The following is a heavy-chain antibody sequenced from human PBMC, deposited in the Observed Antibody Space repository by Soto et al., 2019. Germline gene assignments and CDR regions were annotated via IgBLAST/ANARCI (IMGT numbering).Heavy chain of an antibody. CDR1: GYTFTDYY. CDR3: SRASAVTGGSSNSLPNDY. CDR2: INPTSGGT. J-gene: IGHJ4*02. Sequence: QVQLVQSGAEVKRPGASVKVSCKASGYTFTDYYMHWVRQAPGQGLEWMGWINPTSGGTTHAQNFQGRVTMTRDTSISTAYMELSRLSSDDTAVYYCSRASAVTGGSSNSLPNDYWGQGTLVTVSS. V-gene: IGHV1-2*02. D-gene: IGHD6-19*01.